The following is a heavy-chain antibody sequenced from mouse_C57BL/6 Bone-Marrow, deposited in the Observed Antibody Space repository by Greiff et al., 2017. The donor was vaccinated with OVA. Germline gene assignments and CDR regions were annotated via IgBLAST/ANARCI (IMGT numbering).Heavy chain of an antibody. Sequence: EVHLVESGGGLVKPGGSLKLSCAASGFTFSSYDMSWVRQTPEKRLEWVATISDGGSYTYYPDNVKGRFTISRDNAKNNLYLQMSHLKSEDTAMYYFARDYDYDFDYWGQGTTLTVSS. V-gene: IGHV5-4*01. CDR1: GFTFSSYD. D-gene: IGHD2-4*01. CDR3: ARDYDYDFDY. J-gene: IGHJ2*01. CDR2: ISDGGSYT.